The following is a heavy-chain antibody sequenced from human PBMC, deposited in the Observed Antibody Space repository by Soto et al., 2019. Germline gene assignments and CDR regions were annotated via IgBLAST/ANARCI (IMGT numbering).Heavy chain of an antibody. Sequence: GASVKVSCKASGGTFSSYAISWVRQAPGQGLEWMGGIIPIFGTANYAQKFQGRVTITADESTSTAYMELSSLRSEDTAVYYCARGIAVAGTGRYYYYGMDVWGQGTTVTVSS. CDR3: ARGIAVAGTGRYYYYGMDV. D-gene: IGHD6-19*01. J-gene: IGHJ6*02. CDR2: IIPIFGTA. V-gene: IGHV1-69*13. CDR1: GGTFSSYA.